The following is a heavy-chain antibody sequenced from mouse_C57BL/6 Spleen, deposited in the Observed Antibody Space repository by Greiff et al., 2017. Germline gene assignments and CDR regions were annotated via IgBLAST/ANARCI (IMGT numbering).Heavy chain of an antibody. D-gene: IGHD1-2*01. V-gene: IGHV1-69*01. CDR1: GYTFTSYW. Sequence: QVQLQQPGAELVMPGASVKLSCKASGYTFTSYWMHWVKQRPGQGLEWIGEIDPSDSYTTYNQKVKGKSTLTVDKSSSTAYMQLSSLTSEDSAVYYCARRDYGEGDYFDYWGQGTTLTVSS. CDR2: IDPSDSYT. CDR3: ARRDYGEGDYFDY. J-gene: IGHJ2*01.